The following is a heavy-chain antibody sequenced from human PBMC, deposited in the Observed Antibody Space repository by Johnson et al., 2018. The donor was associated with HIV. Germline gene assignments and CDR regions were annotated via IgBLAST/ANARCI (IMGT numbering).Heavy chain of an antibody. CDR1: GFTFSSYG. J-gene: IGHJ3*02. CDR2: IRYDGSNK. V-gene: IGHV3-30*02. D-gene: IGHD6-13*01. CDR3: ARVGQQGSAFDI. Sequence: QEKLVESGGGVVQPGGSLRLSCAASGFTFSSYGMHWVRQAPGKGLEWVTFIRYDGSNKYYADSVKGRFTISRDNSKNTLYLQMNSLRTEDTTIYYCARVGQQGSAFDIWGRGTMVTVSS.